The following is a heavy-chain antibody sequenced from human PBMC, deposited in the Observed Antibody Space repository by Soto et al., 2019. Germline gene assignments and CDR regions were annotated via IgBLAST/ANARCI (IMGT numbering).Heavy chain of an antibody. V-gene: IGHV1-69*13. CDR1: GGTFSSYA. D-gene: IGHD3-3*01. J-gene: IGHJ6*02. CDR3: AREYKTIFAIGVYYYYGMDV. CDR2: IIPIFGTA. Sequence: SVKVSCKASGGTFSSYAISWVRQAPGQGLERMGGIIPIFGTANYAQKFQGRVTITADESTSTAYMELSSLRSEDTAVYYCAREYKTIFAIGVYYYYGMDVWGQGTTVTVSS.